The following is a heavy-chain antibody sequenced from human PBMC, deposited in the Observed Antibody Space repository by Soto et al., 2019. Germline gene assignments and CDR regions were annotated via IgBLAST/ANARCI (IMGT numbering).Heavy chain of an antibody. CDR3: SHFPAACLYLFDL. CDR2: IYWDDDK. J-gene: IGHJ4*02. CDR1: GFSLSTSGVG. V-gene: IGHV2-5*02. Sequence: QITLKESGPTLVKPTQTLTLTCTFSGFSLSTSGVGVGWIRQPPGKALEWLALIYWDDDKRYSPSLKSRLTITKDTPKNPVVPTMTHNDPFDTATYFRSHFPAACLYLFDLLGQGTLVTVSS. D-gene: IGHD2-2*02.